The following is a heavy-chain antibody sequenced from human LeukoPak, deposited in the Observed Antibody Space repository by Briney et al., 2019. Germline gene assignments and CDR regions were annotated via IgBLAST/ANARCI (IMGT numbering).Heavy chain of an antibody. CDR2: INHSGST. D-gene: IGHD2-15*01. J-gene: IGHJ4*02. CDR3: ARVRRDYSYVYYFDY. CDR1: GGSFSGYY. V-gene: IGHV4-34*09. Sequence: SETLSLTCAVYGGSFSGYYWSWIRQPPGKGLEWIGEINHSGSTNYNPSLKSRVTISVDTSKNQFSLKLSSVTAADTAVYYCARVRRDYSYVYYFDYWGQGTLVTVSS.